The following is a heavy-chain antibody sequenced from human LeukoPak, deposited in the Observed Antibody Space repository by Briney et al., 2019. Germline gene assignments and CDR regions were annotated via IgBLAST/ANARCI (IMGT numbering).Heavy chain of an antibody. Sequence: SETLSLTCAVYGGSFSGYYWSWIRQHPGKGLEWIGYIYHSGSTYYNPSLKSRVTISVDTSKNQFSLKLSSVTAADTAVYYCARDRDWFDPWGQGTLVTVSS. J-gene: IGHJ5*02. CDR2: IYHSGST. CDR3: ARDRDWFDP. D-gene: IGHD5-24*01. V-gene: IGHV4-34*09. CDR1: GGSFSGYY.